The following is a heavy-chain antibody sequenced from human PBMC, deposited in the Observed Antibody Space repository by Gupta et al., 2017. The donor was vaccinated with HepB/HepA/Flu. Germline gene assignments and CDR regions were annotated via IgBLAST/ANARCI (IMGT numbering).Heavy chain of an antibody. CDR3: ARNPGASGWS. J-gene: IGHJ5*02. CDR1: GFTVHNNY. V-gene: IGHV3-66*01. Sequence: EVQLVESGGGLVQPGGSLRLSCAASGFTVHNNYMGWVRQAPGKGLDWASFIYSDGLTYFADSVKGRFSISRDRSKNTMFLQMNSLRAEDTARYYCARNPGASGWSWGQGTLVTVSS. CDR2: IYSDGLT. D-gene: IGHD2-15*01.